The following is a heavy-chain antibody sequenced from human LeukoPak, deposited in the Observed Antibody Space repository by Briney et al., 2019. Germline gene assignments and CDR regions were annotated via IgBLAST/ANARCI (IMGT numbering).Heavy chain of an antibody. D-gene: IGHD3-22*01. CDR1: GGTFSSYA. J-gene: IGHJ4*02. CDR3: AKSAPTPYYYDSSGYFDY. CDR2: ISGSGGST. V-gene: IGHV3-23*01. Sequence: ASVKVSCKASGGTFSSYAMSWVRQAPGKGLEWVSAISGSGGSTYYADSVKGRFTISRDNSKNTLYLQMNSLRAEDTAVYYCAKSAPTPYYYDSSGYFDYWGQGTLVTVSS.